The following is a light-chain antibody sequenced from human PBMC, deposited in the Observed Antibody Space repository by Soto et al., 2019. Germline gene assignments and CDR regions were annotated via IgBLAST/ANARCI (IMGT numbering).Light chain of an antibody. J-gene: IGLJ3*02. CDR1: RSSIGSNS. CDR2: GND. V-gene: IGLV1-47*01. CDR3: AVWDDSLSGVV. Sequence: QSVLTQPPSASRAPGQTVTLSCSGSRSSIGSNSIYWLQQLPVAAPKLLIFGNDQRPSGVPDRFSGSKSGTSASLAISGLRSEDEGDYYCAVWDDSLSGVVFGGGTKLTVL.